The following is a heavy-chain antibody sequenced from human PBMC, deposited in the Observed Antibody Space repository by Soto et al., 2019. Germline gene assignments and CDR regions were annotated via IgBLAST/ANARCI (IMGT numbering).Heavy chain of an antibody. CDR3: AEEGFNYYYYMDV. CDR2: ISGSGGST. Sequence: GGSLRLSCAASGFTFSSYAMSWVRQAPGKGLEWVSAISGSGGSTYYVDSVKGRFTISRDNSKNTLYLQMNSLRAEDTAVYYCAEEGFNYYYYMDVWGKGTTVTVSS. J-gene: IGHJ6*03. V-gene: IGHV3-23*01. CDR1: GFTFSSYA.